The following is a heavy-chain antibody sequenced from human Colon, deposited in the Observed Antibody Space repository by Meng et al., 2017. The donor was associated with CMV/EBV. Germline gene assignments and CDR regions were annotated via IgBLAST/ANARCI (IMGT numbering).Heavy chain of an antibody. CDR1: GFTFSSYE. CDR3: ARDLLSFQAGTRSYYFDH. CDR2: ISSSGSTI. V-gene: IGHV3-48*03. Sequence: GGSLRLSCAASGFTFSSYEMNWVRQAPGKGLEWVSYISSSGSTIYYADSVKGRFTISRDNAKNTLYLQMNSLSPGDTGVYYCARDLLSFQAGTRSYYFDHWGQGTLVTVSS. D-gene: IGHD1-1*01. J-gene: IGHJ4*02.